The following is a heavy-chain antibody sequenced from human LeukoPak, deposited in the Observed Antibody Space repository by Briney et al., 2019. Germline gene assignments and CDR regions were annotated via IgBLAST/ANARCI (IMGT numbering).Heavy chain of an antibody. CDR3: ARHGSSSGESEFDY. D-gene: IGHD6-6*01. CDR1: GGSFSGYY. J-gene: IGHJ4*02. Sequence: SETLSLTCAVYGGSFSGYYWSWIRQPPGKGLEWIGEINHSGSTNYNPSLKSRVTISVDTSKNQFSLKLSSVTAADTAVYYRARHGSSSGESEFDYWGQGTLVTVSS. V-gene: IGHV4-34*01. CDR2: INHSGST.